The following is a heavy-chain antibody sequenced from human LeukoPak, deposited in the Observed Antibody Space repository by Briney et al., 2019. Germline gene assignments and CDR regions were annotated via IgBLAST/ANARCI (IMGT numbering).Heavy chain of an antibody. Sequence: PGRSVRLSCASSRYILSSHTLHGVRQGPGKGLEWMAVISYDGSNKYYADSVKGRFTISRDNSKNTLYMQMNSLRTEDTAVYYCARDIHSGSYYYYFDCWGQGTLVTVSS. CDR3: ARDIHSGSYYYYFDC. CDR2: ISYDGSNK. J-gene: IGHJ4*02. V-gene: IGHV3-30-3*01. CDR1: RYILSSHT. D-gene: IGHD1-26*01.